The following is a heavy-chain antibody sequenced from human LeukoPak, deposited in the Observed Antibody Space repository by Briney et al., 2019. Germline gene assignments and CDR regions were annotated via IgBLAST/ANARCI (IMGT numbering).Heavy chain of an antibody. J-gene: IGHJ3*02. CDR1: GFTFSSYA. V-gene: IGHV3-30*04. CDR2: ISYDGSNK. D-gene: IGHD2-21*02. CDR3: ARDRTRNRNIVVVTAPAFDI. Sequence: GRSLRPSCAASGFTFSSYAMHWVRQAPGKGLEWVAVISYDGSNKYYADSVKGRFTISRDNSKNTLYLQMNSLRAEDTAVYYCARDRTRNRNIVVVTAPAFDIWGQGTMVTVSS.